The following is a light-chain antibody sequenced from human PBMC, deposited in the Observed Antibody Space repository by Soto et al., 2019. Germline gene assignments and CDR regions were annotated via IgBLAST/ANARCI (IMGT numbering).Light chain of an antibody. CDR2: EVS. CDR3: NSYAGSNNWV. V-gene: IGLV2-8*01. CDR1: SSDVGGYNY. J-gene: IGLJ3*02. Sequence: QSVLTQPASVSGSPGQSITISCTGTSSDVGGYNYVSWYQQHPGKAPKLMIYEVSKRPSGVPDRFSGSKSGNTASLTVSGLQAADEADYYCNSYAGSNNWVFGGGTKLTVL.